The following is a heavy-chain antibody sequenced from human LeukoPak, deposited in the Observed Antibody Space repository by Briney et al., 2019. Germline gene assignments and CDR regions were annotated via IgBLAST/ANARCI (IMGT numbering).Heavy chain of an antibody. V-gene: IGHV4-34*01. CDR3: ARGGEQQLVRPFDY. CDR1: GGSFSGYY. CDR2: INHSGST. J-gene: IGHJ4*02. Sequence: PSETLSLTCAVYGGSFSGYYWSWIRQPPGKGLEWIGEINHSGSTNYNPSLKSRVTISVDTSKNQFSLKLSSVTAADTAVCYCARGGEQQLVRPFDYWGQGTLVTVSS. D-gene: IGHD6-13*01.